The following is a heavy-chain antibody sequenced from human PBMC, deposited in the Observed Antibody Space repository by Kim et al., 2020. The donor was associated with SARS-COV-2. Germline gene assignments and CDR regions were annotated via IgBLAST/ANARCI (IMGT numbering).Heavy chain of an antibody. J-gene: IGHJ3*02. CDR2: IYSGGSST. CDR1: GFTFSSYA. V-gene: IGHV3-23*03. CDR3: AKGAAAANGDAFDI. Sequence: GGSLRLSCAASGFTFSSYAMSWVRQAPGKGLEWVSVIYSGGSSTYYADSVKGRFTISRDNSKNTLYLQMNSLRAEDTAVYYCAKGAAAANGDAFDIWGQGTMVTVSS. D-gene: IGHD6-13*01.